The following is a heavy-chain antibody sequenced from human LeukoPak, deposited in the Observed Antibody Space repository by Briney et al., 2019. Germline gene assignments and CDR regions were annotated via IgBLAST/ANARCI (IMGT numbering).Heavy chain of an antibody. Sequence: SETLSLTCTVSGGSITSGSYCWTWIRQPAGKGLEWVGRIHSSGSTNYNPSLNSRVTVSADTSNNQFSLKLSSVTAADTAIYYCATSASSGSNYLDPWGQGILVTVSS. CDR1: GGSITSGSYC. J-gene: IGHJ5*02. CDR3: ATSASSGSNYLDP. V-gene: IGHV4-61*02. CDR2: IHSSGST. D-gene: IGHD4/OR15-4a*01.